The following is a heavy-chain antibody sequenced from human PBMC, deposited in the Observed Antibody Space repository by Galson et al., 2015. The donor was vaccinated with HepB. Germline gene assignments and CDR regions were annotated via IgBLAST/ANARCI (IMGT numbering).Heavy chain of an antibody. Sequence: SLRLSCAASAFPFSKYHMNWVRQAPGKGLEWISYISSSSANVYYADSVRGRFTISRDNAKNSLYLQMNSLRDEDSAVYYCARTPGRLGSYSYSYAMDVWGQGTTVTVSS. J-gene: IGHJ6*02. CDR2: ISSSSANV. CDR1: AFPFSKYH. V-gene: IGHV3-48*02. D-gene: IGHD3-16*01. CDR3: ARTPGRLGSYSYSYAMDV.